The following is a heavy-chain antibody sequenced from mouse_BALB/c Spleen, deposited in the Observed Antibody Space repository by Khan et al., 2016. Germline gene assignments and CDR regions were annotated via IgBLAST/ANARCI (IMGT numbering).Heavy chain of an antibody. D-gene: IGHD1-2*01. CDR3: ARTPTAYYAMDY. CDR2: ISYSGST. CDR1: GYSITSDYA. J-gene: IGHJ4*01. Sequence: VQLQQSGPGLVKPSQSLSLTCTVTGYSITSDYAWNWFRQFPGNKLEWMGYISYSGSTRYYPSLKSRISITRDTSRNQFFLQLNYVTTEDTATFYCARTPTAYYAMDYWGQGTSVTVSS. V-gene: IGHV3-2*02.